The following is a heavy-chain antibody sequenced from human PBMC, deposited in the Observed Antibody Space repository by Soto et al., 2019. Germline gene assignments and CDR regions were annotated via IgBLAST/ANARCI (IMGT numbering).Heavy chain of an antibody. Sequence: EVQLLESGGGLVQPGGSLRLACAASGFTFSSYGMSWVRRAPGKGLEWVSTISHSGGSTNYADSVKGRFTSSRDNSKTTLHLQMNSLAAEDTAVYYCARAPSDILPYYLHYWGQGTLVTVSS. V-gene: IGHV3-23*01. CDR3: ARAPSDILPYYLHY. CDR2: ISHSGGST. J-gene: IGHJ4*02. CDR1: GFTFSSYG. D-gene: IGHD3-9*01.